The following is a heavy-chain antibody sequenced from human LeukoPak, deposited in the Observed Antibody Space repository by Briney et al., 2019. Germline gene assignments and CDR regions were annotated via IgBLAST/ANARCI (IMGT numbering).Heavy chain of an antibody. CDR1: GGSVTSSTYY. D-gene: IGHD3-10*01. Sequence: SETLSLTCTVSGGSVTSSTYYWAWIRQPPGKGLEWIVSAPYSGYTYYNPSLKSRFTISVDTSKNQFSLKLSSVTAADTAVYYCGGVVRVSNWFDPWGQGTLVTVSS. CDR3: GGVVRVSNWFDP. J-gene: IGHJ5*02. CDR2: APYSGYT. V-gene: IGHV4-39*01.